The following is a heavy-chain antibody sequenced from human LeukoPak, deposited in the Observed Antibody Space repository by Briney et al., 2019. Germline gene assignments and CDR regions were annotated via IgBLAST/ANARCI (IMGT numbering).Heavy chain of an antibody. V-gene: IGHV3-30*18. D-gene: IGHD4-23*01. CDR3: AKGPDYGGNSPNYYYGMDV. CDR2: ISYDGSNK. CDR1: GFTFSSYG. J-gene: IGHJ6*02. Sequence: GGSLRLSCAASGFTFSSYGMHWVRQAPGKGLEWVAVISYDGSNKYYADSVKGRFTISRDNSKNTLYLQMNSLRAEDTAVYYCAKGPDYGGNSPNYYYGMDVWGQGTTVTVSS.